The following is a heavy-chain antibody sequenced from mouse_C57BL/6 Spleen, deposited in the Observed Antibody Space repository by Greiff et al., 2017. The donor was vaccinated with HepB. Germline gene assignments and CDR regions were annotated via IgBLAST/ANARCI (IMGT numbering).Heavy chain of an antibody. CDR3: ATITTAGFDY. Sequence: QVQLKQPGAELVRPGSSVKLSCKASGYTFTSYWMDWVKQRPGQGLEWIGNIYPSDSETHYNQKFKDKATLTVDKSSSTAYMQLSSLTSEDSAVYYWATITTAGFDYWGQGTTLTVSS. CDR1: GYTFTSYW. J-gene: IGHJ2*01. CDR2: IYPSDSET. D-gene: IGHD1-1*01. V-gene: IGHV1-61*01.